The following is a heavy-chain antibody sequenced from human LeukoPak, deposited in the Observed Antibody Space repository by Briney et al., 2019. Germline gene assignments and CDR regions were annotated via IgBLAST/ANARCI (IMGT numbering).Heavy chain of an antibody. Sequence: PGGSLRLSCAGSGFTFSSYAMSWVRQAPGKGLEWVSDISGSGDSTYYADSVKGRSTISRDNSKNTLYLQMNSLRAEDTAIYYCAKARIPSGNGYYSDWGQGTLVTVSS. CDR3: AKARIPSGNGYYSD. D-gene: IGHD3-22*01. CDR2: ISGSGDST. CDR1: GFTFSSYA. V-gene: IGHV3-23*01. J-gene: IGHJ1*01.